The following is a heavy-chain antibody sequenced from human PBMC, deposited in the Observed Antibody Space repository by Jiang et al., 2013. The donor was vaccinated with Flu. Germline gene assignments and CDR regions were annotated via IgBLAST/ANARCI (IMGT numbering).Heavy chain of an antibody. J-gene: IGHJ6*03. Sequence: EWMGVIVFISGIPNYAQNFQGRVTIIAEESTATVYMELSSLRSEDTAVYYCARGPFEFGELGYDYHYMDVWGDGTTVTVSS. V-gene: IGHV1-69*01. CDR3: ARGPFEFGELGYDYHYMDV. D-gene: IGHD3-10*01. CDR2: IVFISGIP.